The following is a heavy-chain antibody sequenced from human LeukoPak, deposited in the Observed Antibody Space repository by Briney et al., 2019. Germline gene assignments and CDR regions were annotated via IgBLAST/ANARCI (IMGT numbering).Heavy chain of an antibody. Sequence: SETLSLTCTVSGGSISSSSYCWGWIRQPPGKGLEWIGYIYYSGSTNYNPSLKSRVTISVDTSKNQFSLKLSSVTAADTAVYYCARVTQKLQYNWFDPWGQGTLVTVSS. CDR3: ARVTQKLQYNWFDP. V-gene: IGHV4-61*05. J-gene: IGHJ5*02. D-gene: IGHD2-21*02. CDR1: GGSISSSSYC. CDR2: IYYSGST.